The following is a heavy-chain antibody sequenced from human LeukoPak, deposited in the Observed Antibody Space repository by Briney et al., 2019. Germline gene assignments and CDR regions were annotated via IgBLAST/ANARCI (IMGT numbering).Heavy chain of an antibody. D-gene: IGHD6-13*01. Sequence: AGGSLRLSCAASGFTFSDYYMSWIRQAPGKGLEWVSYISSSGSTIYYADSVKGRFTISRDNAKNSLYLQMNSLRAEDTAVYYCAGYSSSWDNWFDPWGQGTLVTVSS. CDR3: AGYSSSWDNWFDP. J-gene: IGHJ5*02. CDR2: ISSSGSTI. V-gene: IGHV3-11*04. CDR1: GFTFSDYY.